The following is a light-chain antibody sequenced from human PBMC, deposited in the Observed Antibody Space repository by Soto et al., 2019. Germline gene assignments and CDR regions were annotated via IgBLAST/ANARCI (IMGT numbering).Light chain of an antibody. J-gene: IGKJ2*01. CDR1: QSVAGRF. V-gene: IGKV3-20*01. CDR2: AAS. CDR3: QQYGDSPPYT. Sequence: EIVLTQSPGTLSLSPGERATLSCRASQSVAGRFLAWYQQKPGQAPRLLIYAASTRATGIPDRFSGSGSGTYFTLSISRLEPEDSAVYYCQQYGDSPPYTFGQGTKVEIK.